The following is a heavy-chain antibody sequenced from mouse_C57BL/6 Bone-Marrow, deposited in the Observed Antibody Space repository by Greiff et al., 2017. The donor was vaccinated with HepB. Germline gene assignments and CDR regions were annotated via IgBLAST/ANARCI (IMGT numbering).Heavy chain of an antibody. CDR3: ARRSPSGDHWYFDV. V-gene: IGHV1-55*01. CDR1: GYTFTSYW. D-gene: IGHD6-1*01. J-gene: IGHJ1*03. Sequence: QVQLQQPGAELVKPGASVKMSCKASGYTFTSYWITWVKQRPGQGLEWLGDIYPGSGSTNYNEKFKSKATLTVDTSSSTAYMQLSSLTSEDSAVYYCARRSPSGDHWYFDVWGTGTTVTVSS. CDR2: IYPGSGST.